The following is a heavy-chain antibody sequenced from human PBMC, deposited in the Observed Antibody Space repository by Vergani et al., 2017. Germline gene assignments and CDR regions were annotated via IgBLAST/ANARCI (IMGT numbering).Heavy chain of an antibody. CDR2: ISSSSSTI. J-gene: IGHJ4*02. Sequence: EVQLVESGGGLVQPGRSLRLSCAASGFTFSSYSMNWVRQAPGKGLEWVSYISSSSSTIYYADSVKGRFTISRDNAKNSLYLQMNSLRAEDTAAYYCARERGSYRGDYVFGYWGQGTLVTVSS. CDR1: GFTFSSYS. V-gene: IGHV3-48*01. CDR3: ARERGSYRGDYVFGY. D-gene: IGHD4-17*01.